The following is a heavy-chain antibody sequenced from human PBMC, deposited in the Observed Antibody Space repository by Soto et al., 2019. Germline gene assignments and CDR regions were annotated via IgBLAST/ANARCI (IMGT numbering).Heavy chain of an antibody. J-gene: IGHJ6*02. CDR3: VRYNRIAAAECLGMDV. Sequence: GGSLRLSCAASGFTFSSYSMNWVRQAPGKGLEWVSSISISSSYIYYADSVKDRLIISTDNAKNYQYLQMNSLRADATAVYYYVRYNRIAAAECLGMDVWGQGTTVTVSS. V-gene: IGHV3-21*01. CDR2: ISISSSYI. CDR1: GFTFSSYS. D-gene: IGHD6-13*01.